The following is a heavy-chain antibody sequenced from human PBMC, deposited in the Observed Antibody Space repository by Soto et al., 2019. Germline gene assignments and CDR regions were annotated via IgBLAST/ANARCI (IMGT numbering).Heavy chain of an antibody. CDR2: ISSRGDTA. Sequence: VQLVESGGGLVQPGGSLRISCGPTFGNYEIVWVRQAPGKGLEWVAYISSRGDTAFYAESVKGRFRTTRDDARSSVSLQMNNVRAEDTAVYYCATPAYGDYPLESWGQGTLVTVSS. J-gene: IGHJ1*01. V-gene: IGHV3-48*03. CDR1: TFGNYE. CDR3: ATPAYGDYPLES. D-gene: IGHD4-17*01.